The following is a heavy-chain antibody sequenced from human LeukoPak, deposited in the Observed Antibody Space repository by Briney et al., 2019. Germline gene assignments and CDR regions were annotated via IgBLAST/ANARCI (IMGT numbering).Heavy chain of an antibody. CDR1: GFTFSSYA. CDR2: ISYDGSNK. CDR3: ARVGAARHNYYYMDV. J-gene: IGHJ6*03. D-gene: IGHD6-6*01. V-gene: IGHV3-30*01. Sequence: GGSLRLSCAASGFTFSSYAMHWVRQAPGKGLEWVAVISYDGSNKYYADSVKGRFTISRDNSKNTLYLQMNSLRAEDTAVYYCARVGAARHNYYYMDVWGKRTTVTVSS.